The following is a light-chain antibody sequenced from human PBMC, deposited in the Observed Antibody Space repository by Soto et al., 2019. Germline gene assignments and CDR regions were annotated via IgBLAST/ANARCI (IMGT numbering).Light chain of an antibody. J-gene: IGKJ1*01. CDR1: QSVSSRL. CDR3: QQYGSSGT. CDR2: GAS. V-gene: IGKV3-20*01. Sequence: EIVLTQSPGTLSVSPGERVTLACRASQSVSSRLFAWYQHKIGQAPRLLIYGASNRATGIPDRFSGSGSGTDFTLTISRLEPEDFAVYYCQQYGSSGTFGQGTKVDIK.